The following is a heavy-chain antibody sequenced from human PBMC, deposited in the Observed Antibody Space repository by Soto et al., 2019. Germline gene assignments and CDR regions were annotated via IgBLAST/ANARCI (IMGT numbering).Heavy chain of an antibody. J-gene: IGHJ4*02. CDR2: IYYSGST. CDR3: ATTFGEFPFDY. CDR1: GGSISSGGYY. V-gene: IGHV4-31*03. D-gene: IGHD3-10*01. Sequence: SETLCLTCTVSGGSISSGGYYWSWIRQHPGKGLEWIGYIYYSGSTYYNPSLKSRVTISVDTSKNQFSLKLSSVTAADTAVYYCATTFGEFPFDYWGQGTLVTVSS.